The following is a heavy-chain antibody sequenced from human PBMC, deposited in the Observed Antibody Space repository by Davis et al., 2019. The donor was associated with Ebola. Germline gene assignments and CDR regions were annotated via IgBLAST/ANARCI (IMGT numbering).Heavy chain of an antibody. CDR2: IRYDANNK. J-gene: IGHJ6*04. CDR3: ARSGLSFGVVKYHYGMDA. D-gene: IGHD3-3*01. Sequence: PGGSLRLSCAASGFTFSSYSMNWVRHAPGKGLEWVAFIRYDANNKYHADSGKGRFTISRDNSKNTLYLQMNSLRGEDTAVYYCARSGLSFGVVKYHYGMDAWGKGTTVTVSS. V-gene: IGHV3-33*08. CDR1: GFTFSSYS.